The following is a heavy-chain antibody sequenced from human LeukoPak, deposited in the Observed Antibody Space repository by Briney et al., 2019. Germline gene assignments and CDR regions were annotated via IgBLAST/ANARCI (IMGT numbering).Heavy chain of an antibody. CDR2: IYYSGST. D-gene: IGHD3-22*01. CDR3: VRGGQWLSYVAFDI. V-gene: IGHV4-31*03. J-gene: IGHJ3*02. Sequence: SETLSLTCTVSGGSISSGGYYWSWIRQHPGKGLEWIGYIYYSGSTYYNPSLKSRVTISVDTSKNQFSLKLSSVTAADTAVYYCVRGGQWLSYVAFDIWGQGTMVTVSS. CDR1: GGSISSGGYY.